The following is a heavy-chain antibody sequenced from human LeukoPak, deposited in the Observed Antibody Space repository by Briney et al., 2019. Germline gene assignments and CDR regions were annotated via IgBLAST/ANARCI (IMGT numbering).Heavy chain of an antibody. CDR3: AKEEWLRPFDY. CDR1: GLDFSSNW. J-gene: IGHJ4*02. D-gene: IGHD5-12*01. V-gene: IGHV3-74*01. CDR2: IKGDGIST. Sequence: PGGSLRLSCAASGLDFSSNWMHWVRHAPGQGLVWVSRIKGDGISTNYADSVKGRFTISRDIAKNTLYLQMNSLRAEDTAVYYCAKEEWLRPFDYWGQGTLVTVSS.